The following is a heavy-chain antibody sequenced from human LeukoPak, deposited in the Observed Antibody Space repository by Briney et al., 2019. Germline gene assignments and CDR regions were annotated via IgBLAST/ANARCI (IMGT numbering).Heavy chain of an antibody. Sequence: GGSLRLSCAASGFTFSDYYMSWIRQAPGKGLEWVSAISGSGGSTYYADSVKGRFTISRDNSKNTLYLQMNSLRAEDTAVYYCAKVVWLQLSDAFDIWGQGTMVTVSS. CDR3: AKVVWLQLSDAFDI. V-gene: IGHV3-23*01. CDR2: ISGSGGST. D-gene: IGHD5-24*01. J-gene: IGHJ3*02. CDR1: GFTFSDYY.